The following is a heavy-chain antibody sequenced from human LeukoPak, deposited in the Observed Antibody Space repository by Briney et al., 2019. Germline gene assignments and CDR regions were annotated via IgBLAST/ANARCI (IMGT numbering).Heavy chain of an antibody. D-gene: IGHD1/OR15-1a*01. CDR2: ISQNGSVQ. CDR1: GFTFSSYW. Sequence: GGSLRLSCAASGFTFSSYWMSWVRQAPGKGLEWVANISQNGSVQNYVDSVKGRFTISRDNPKNSVYMQMSSLRAEDTAVYDCLVTTRSRGLDYWGQGTVVTVSS. V-gene: IGHV3-7*01. CDR3: LVTTRSRGLDY. J-gene: IGHJ4*02.